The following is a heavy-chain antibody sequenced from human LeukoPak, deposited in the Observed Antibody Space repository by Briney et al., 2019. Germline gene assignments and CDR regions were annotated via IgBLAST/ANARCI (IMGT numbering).Heavy chain of an antibody. Sequence: GGSLRLSCAASGFIFSSYSMNWVRQAPGKGLEWVSYISSSSSGIYYADSVQGRFIISRDNAKNTLSLQMNSLRPEDTAVYYCARDIRGTRSGFRAFDYWGQGTLVTVSS. D-gene: IGHD1-1*01. CDR2: ISSSSSGI. J-gene: IGHJ4*02. CDR3: ARDIRGTRSGFRAFDY. CDR1: GFIFSSYS. V-gene: IGHV3-48*01.